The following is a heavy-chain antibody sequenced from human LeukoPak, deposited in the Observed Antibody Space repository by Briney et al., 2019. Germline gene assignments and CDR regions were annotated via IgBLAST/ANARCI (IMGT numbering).Heavy chain of an antibody. D-gene: IGHD3-10*01. V-gene: IGHV3-23*01. CDR3: SRHGPRGPFASGTSRVYYGLDV. CDR2: ISGSGRST. CDR1: GFTFNNSA. Sequence: GGSLRLSCAASGFTFNNSAMSWVRQAPGKGLAWVSSISGSGRSTYYADSVKGRFTVSKDSSKKTLFLQTNSLKPDDTAIYYCSRHGPRGPFASGTSRVYYGLDVWGKGTTVTVSS. J-gene: IGHJ6*04.